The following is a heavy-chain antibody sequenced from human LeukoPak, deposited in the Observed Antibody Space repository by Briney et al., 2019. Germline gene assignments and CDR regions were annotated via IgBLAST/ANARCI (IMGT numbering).Heavy chain of an antibody. CDR3: ARPLRLHDFWSGNAFDI. CDR1: GGSISGSSYY. J-gene: IGHJ3*02. D-gene: IGHD3-3*01. Sequence: SETLSLTCTVSGGSISGSSYYWGWIRQPPGKGLEWIGSIYYSGSTYYNPSLKSRVTISVDTSKNQFSLKLSSVTAADTAVYYCARPLRLHDFWSGNAFDIWGQGTMVTVSS. CDR2: IYYSGST. V-gene: IGHV4-39*01.